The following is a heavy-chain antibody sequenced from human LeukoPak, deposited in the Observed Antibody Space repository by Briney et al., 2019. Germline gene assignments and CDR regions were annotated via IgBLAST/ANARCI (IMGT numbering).Heavy chain of an antibody. CDR2: ISAYNGNT. V-gene: IGHV1-18*01. CDR1: GYSFTSYG. J-gene: IGHJ3*02. D-gene: IGHD4-17*01. Sequence: ASVKVSCKASGYSFTSYGISWVRQAPGQGLEWMGWISAYNGNTNYAQKFQGRVTMTTDTSTRTAYTELRSLRSDDTAVYYCARDRDYGDYHDAFDIWGQGTMVTVSS. CDR3: ARDRDYGDYHDAFDI.